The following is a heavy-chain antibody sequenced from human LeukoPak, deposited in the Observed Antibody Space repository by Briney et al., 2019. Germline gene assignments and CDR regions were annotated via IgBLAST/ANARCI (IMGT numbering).Heavy chain of an antibody. D-gene: IGHD1-20*01. V-gene: IGHV3-23*01. J-gene: IGHJ4*02. CDR1: GFTFSSYA. CDR3: AKVRTNWNDADFDY. Sequence: PGGSLRLSCAASGFTFSSYAMSWVRQAPGKGLEWVSAISGSGGSTYYADSVKGRFTISRDNSKNTLHLQMNSLRAEDTAVYYCAKVRTNWNDADFDYWGQGTLVTVSS. CDR2: ISGSGGST.